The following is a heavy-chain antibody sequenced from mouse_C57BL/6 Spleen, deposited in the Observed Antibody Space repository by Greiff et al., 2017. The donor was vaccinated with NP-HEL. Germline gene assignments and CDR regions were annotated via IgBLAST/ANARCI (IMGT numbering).Heavy chain of an antibody. CDR1: GYSFTSYY. J-gene: IGHJ3*01. Sequence: QVQLQQSGPELVKPGASVKISCKASGYSFTSYYIHWVKQRPGQGLEWIGWIYPGSGNTKYNEKFKGKATLTADTSSSTAYMQLSSLTSEDSAVYYCARSRTTVVAGEFAYWGQGTLVTVSA. CDR2: IYPGSGNT. V-gene: IGHV1-66*01. D-gene: IGHD1-1*01. CDR3: ARSRTTVVAGEFAY.